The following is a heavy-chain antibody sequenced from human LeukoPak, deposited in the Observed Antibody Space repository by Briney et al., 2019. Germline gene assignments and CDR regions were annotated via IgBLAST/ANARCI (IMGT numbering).Heavy chain of an antibody. J-gene: IGHJ4*02. CDR1: GYTFTSYD. CDR2: MNPNSGNT. CDR3: ARGRFRWELEIRDFDY. D-gene: IGHD1-7*01. Sequence: ASVKVSCKASGYTFTSYDINWVRQATGQGLEWMGWMNPNSGNTGYAQKFQGRVTMTSDTSISTVYMELSSLKSDDTAVYYCARGRFRWELEIRDFDYGGRGTLVTVSS. V-gene: IGHV1-8*01.